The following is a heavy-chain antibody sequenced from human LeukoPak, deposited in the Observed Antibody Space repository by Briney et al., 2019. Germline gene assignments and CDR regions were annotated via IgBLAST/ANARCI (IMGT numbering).Heavy chain of an antibody. CDR1: GFTFSSYA. D-gene: IGHD3-22*01. J-gene: IGHJ4*02. V-gene: IGHV3-23*01. CDR3: AKAGMGYYDSGSYYD. CDR2: ISGSGGNT. Sequence: PGGSLRLSCAASGFTFSSYAMSWVRQAPGKGLEWVPAISGSGGNTYYADSVKGRFTISRDNSKNTLFLQMNSLRAEDTAVYYCAKAGMGYYDSGSYYDWGQGTLVTVSS.